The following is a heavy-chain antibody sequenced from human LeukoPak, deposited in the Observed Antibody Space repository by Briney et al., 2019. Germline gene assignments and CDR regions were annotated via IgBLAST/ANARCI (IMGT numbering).Heavy chain of an antibody. CDR2: INHSGST. J-gene: IGHJ4*02. D-gene: IGHD2-15*01. CDR3: ARASLYCSGGSCYFDY. V-gene: IGHV4-34*01. CDR1: GRSFSGYY. Sequence: PSETLSLTCAVYGRSFSGYYWSWIRQPPEKGLEWIGEINHSGSTNYNPSLKSRVTISVDTSKNQFSLKLSSVTAADTAVYYCARASLYCSGGSCYFDYWGQGTLVTVSS.